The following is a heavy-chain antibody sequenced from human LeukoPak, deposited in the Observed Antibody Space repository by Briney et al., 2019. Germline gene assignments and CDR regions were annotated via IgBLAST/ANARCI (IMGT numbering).Heavy chain of an antibody. Sequence: GASGKVSCKSSGYTFTVYYVHWVRQAPGQGGEWMGWINEKRGGTKYAQKFQGRVTMTRDTSISTTYMELSRVRSDDTAVYFCARDQATVAIPWWDHWGQGTLVXVSS. CDR3: ARDQATVAIPWWDH. D-gene: IGHD4-23*01. CDR2: INEKRGGT. CDR1: GYTFTVYY. V-gene: IGHV1-2*02. J-gene: IGHJ4*02.